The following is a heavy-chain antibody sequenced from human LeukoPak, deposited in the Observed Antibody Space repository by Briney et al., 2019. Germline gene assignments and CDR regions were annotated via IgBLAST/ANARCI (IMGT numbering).Heavy chain of an antibody. CDR3: ARGGGYYDRSAKYFIRPPEY. CDR2: MNPNSGNT. J-gene: IGHJ4*02. V-gene: IGHV1-8*01. D-gene: IGHD3-22*01. Sequence: GASVKVSCKASGYTSTSYDINWVRQATGQGLEWMGWMNPNSGNTGYAQKFQGRVTMTRNISISTAYMELSSLRSEDTAVYYCARGGGYYDRSAKYFIRPPEYWGQGTLVTVSS. CDR1: GYTSTSYD.